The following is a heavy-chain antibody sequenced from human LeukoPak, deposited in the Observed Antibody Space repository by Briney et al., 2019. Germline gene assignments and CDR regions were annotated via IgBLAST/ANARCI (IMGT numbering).Heavy chain of an antibody. J-gene: IGHJ2*01. D-gene: IGHD3-22*01. CDR1: GFTFSSYS. Sequence: PGGSLRLSCAASGFTFSSYSMNWVRQAPGKGLEWVSSISRSSSYIYYADSVKGRFTISRDNAKNSLYLQMNSLRAEDTAVYYCARDYYDSSGYYREDWYFDLWGRGTLVTVS. CDR3: ARDYYDSSGYYREDWYFDL. V-gene: IGHV3-21*01. CDR2: ISRSSSYI.